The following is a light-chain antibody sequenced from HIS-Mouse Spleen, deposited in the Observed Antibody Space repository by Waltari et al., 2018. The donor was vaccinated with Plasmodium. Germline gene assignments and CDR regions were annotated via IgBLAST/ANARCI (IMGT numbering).Light chain of an antibody. CDR2: GAS. J-gene: IGKJ4*01. Sequence: EIVLPQSPGTLSLSPGERATPSCRASQSVSSSYLAWYQQKPGQAPRLLIYGASSRATGIPDRFSGSGSGTDFTLNISRLEPEDFAVYYCQQYGSSPLTFGGGTKVEIK. CDR3: QQYGSSPLT. CDR1: QSVSSSY. V-gene: IGKV3-20*01.